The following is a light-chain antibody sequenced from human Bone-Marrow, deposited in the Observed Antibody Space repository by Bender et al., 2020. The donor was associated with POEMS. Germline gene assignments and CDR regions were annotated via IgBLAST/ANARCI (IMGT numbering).Light chain of an antibody. CDR2: LYTDGSH. CDR3: QTWDTGIRV. CDR1: SGHSSYA. J-gene: IGLJ3*02. V-gene: IGLV4-69*01. Sequence: LVLTQSPSASASLGASVKLTCTLSSGHSSYAIAWHQQQPEKGPRYLMKLYTDGSHIKGDGIPDRFSGSSSGAERYLTISSLQSEDEADYYCQTWDTGIRVFGGGTKLTVL.